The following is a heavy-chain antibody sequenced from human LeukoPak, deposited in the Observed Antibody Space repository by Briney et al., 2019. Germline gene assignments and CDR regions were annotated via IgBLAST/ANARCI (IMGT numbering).Heavy chain of an antibody. CDR3: SGEDTEYSSSGLGV. CDR2: ISSSSTTI. Sequence: PGGSLRVSCAGSGFIFSTYSMYWVRQAPGKGLEWVSYISSSSTTIYYADSVKGRFTISRDNAKKSLYLQMNSLRVEDTAVYYCSGEDTEYSSSGLGVWGKGTTVTV. D-gene: IGHD6-6*01. CDR1: GFIFSTYS. J-gene: IGHJ6*03. V-gene: IGHV3-48*01.